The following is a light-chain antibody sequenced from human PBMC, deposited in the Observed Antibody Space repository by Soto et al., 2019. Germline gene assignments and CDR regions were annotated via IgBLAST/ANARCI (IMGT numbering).Light chain of an antibody. J-gene: IGKJ1*01. V-gene: IGKV3-11*01. CDR2: DAS. CDR1: QSVSSY. CDR3: QQRSNWPRT. Sequence: DIVSTQSPATPSLSTGERTTLSCRASQSVSSYLAWYQQKPGQAPRLLIYDASNRATGIPARFSGSGSGTDFTLTISSLEPEDFAVYDCQQRSNWPRTFGHRTKGDIK.